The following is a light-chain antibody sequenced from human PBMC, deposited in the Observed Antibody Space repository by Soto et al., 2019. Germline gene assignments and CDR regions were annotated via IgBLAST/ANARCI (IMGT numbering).Light chain of an antibody. CDR3: SSYTSSSTVV. V-gene: IGLV2-14*01. J-gene: IGLJ2*01. CDR1: SSDVGGYNY. Sequence: QSAXTQPASVSGSPGQSITISCTGTSSDVGGYNYVSWYQQHPGKAPKLMIYDVSNRPSGVSNRFSGSKSGNTASLTISGLQAEDEADYYCSSYTSSSTVVFGGGTKVTVL. CDR2: DVS.